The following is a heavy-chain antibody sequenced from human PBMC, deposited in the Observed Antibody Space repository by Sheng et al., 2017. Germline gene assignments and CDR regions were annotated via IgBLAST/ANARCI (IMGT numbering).Heavy chain of an antibody. CDR3: AKPHYYVLDAFDI. J-gene: IGHJ3*02. CDR2: ISYDGSNK. CDR1: GFTFSSYG. V-gene: IGHV3-30*18. Sequence: QVQLVESGGGVVQPGRSLRLSCAASGFTFSSYGMHWVRQAPGKGLEWVAVISYDGSNKYYADSVKGRFTISRDNSKNTLYLQMNSLRAEDTAVYYCAKPHYYVLDAFDIWGQGTMVTVSS. D-gene: IGHD3-10*02.